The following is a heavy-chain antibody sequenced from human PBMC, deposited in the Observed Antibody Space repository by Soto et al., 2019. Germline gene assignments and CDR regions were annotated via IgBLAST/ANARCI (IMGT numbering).Heavy chain of an antibody. CDR2: IYPSDSDT. CDR1: GYSFTSYW. Sequence: GESLKISCKGSGYSFTSYWIGWVRQMPGKGLEWMGIIYPSDSDTRYSPSFEGQVTISVDKSIKTAYLQWSSLKASDSAMYFCARQGGIQVEKWGVPESPPYGMDVWGQGTTVTVSS. V-gene: IGHV5-51*01. D-gene: IGHD5-18*01. CDR3: ARQGGIQVEKWGVPESPPYGMDV. J-gene: IGHJ6*02.